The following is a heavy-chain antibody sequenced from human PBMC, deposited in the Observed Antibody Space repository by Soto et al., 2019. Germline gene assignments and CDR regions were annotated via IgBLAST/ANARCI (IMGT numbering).Heavy chain of an antibody. CDR2: ISGYNGDT. J-gene: IGHJ6*02. Sequence: QGQLVQSGAEVKKPGASVKVSCKASGYTFTRYGISWVRQAPGQGLEWMGWISGYNGDTKYAQKFQGRVTRTVDTATTTAYMELKNLTSDDRAVYYCAKNGQPPYYYYRMDVRGQGTTVTVSS. D-gene: IGHD2-8*01. CDR1: GYTFTRYG. CDR3: AKNGQPPYYYYRMDV. V-gene: IGHV1-18*01.